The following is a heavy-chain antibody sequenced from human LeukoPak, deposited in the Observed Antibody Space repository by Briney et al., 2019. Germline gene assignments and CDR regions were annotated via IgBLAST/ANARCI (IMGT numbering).Heavy chain of an antibody. Sequence: GASVKVSCKASGGTFSSYAISWVRQAPGQGLEWMGGIIPIFGTANYAQKFQGRVTITADESTSTAYMELSSLRSEDTAVYYCARSTTYYYDSSGPKRFSWFDPWGQGTLVTVSS. V-gene: IGHV1-69*13. CDR3: ARSTTYYYDSSGPKRFSWFDP. CDR2: IIPIFGTA. CDR1: GGTFSSYA. J-gene: IGHJ5*02. D-gene: IGHD3-22*01.